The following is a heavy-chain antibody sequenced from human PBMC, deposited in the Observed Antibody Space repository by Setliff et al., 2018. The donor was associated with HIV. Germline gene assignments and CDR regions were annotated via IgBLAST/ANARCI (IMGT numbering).Heavy chain of an antibody. Sequence: SETLSLTCAVYGGSFSSYYWSWIRQPPGKGLEWIGYIYTSGSTNYNPSLKSRVTISVDTSKNQFSLKLSSVTAADTAVYYCAREDIAVASALDIWGQGTMVTVSS. J-gene: IGHJ3*02. CDR1: GGSFSSYY. CDR2: IYTSGST. CDR3: AREDIAVASALDI. V-gene: IGHV4-4*08. D-gene: IGHD6-19*01.